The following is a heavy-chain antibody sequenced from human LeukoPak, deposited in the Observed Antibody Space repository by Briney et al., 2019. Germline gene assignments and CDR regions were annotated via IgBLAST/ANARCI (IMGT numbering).Heavy chain of an antibody. D-gene: IGHD2-2*01. CDR3: ARGYQPLSSWFDP. J-gene: IGHJ5*02. V-gene: IGHV1-69*15. Sequence: SVKVSCKASGGTFSSYAISWVRQAPGQGLEWMGRIIPIFGTANYAQKFQGRVTITADESTSTAYMELSSLRSEDTAVYYCARGYQPLSSWFDPWGQGTLVTVSS. CDR2: IIPIFGTA. CDR1: GGTFSSYA.